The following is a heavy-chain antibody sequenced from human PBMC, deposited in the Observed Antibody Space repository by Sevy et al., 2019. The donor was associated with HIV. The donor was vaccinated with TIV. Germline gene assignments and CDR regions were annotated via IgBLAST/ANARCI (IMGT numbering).Heavy chain of an antibody. Sequence: GGSLRLSCAASGFTFSSYHMNWVRQAPGKGLEWISYIRSSGSTIYYADSVKGRFTISRDNAKNSLYLQMNSLRAEDTAVYYCASRFDYWGQGTLVTVSS. CDR2: IRSSGSTI. CDR1: GFTFSSYH. V-gene: IGHV3-48*01. J-gene: IGHJ4*02. CDR3: ASRFDY.